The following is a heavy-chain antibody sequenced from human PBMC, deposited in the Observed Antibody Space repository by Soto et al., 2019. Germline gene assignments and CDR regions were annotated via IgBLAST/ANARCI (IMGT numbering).Heavy chain of an antibody. CDR1: GFTFSNAW. V-gene: IGHV3-15*07. D-gene: IGHD6-25*01. CDR2: IKSKTDGGTT. Sequence: EVQLVESGGGLVKPGGSLRLSCAASGFTFSNAWMNWVRQAPGKGLEWVGRIKSKTDGGTTDYAAPVKGRFTISRDDSKNTQYLQMNSLKTEDTAVYYCTTAPLADPPYYYYGMDVWGQGTTVTVSS. CDR3: TTAPLADPPYYYYGMDV. J-gene: IGHJ6*02.